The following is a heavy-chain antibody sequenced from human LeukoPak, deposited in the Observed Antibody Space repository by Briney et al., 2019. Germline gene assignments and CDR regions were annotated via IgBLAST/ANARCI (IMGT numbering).Heavy chain of an antibody. J-gene: IGHJ4*02. Sequence: PGGSLRLSCAASGFTFSNAWMSWVRQAPGKGLEWVGRIKSKTDGGTTDYAAPVKGRFTISRDDSKNTLYLQMNSLKTEDTAVYYCTTDPTQWESPFDYWGQGTLVTVSS. CDR3: TTDPTQWESPFDY. CDR2: IKSKTDGGTT. CDR1: GFTFSNAW. D-gene: IGHD1-26*01. V-gene: IGHV3-15*01.